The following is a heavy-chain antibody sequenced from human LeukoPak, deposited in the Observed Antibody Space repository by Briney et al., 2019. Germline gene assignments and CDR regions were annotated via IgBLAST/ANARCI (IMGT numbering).Heavy chain of an antibody. Sequence: PSETLSLTCAVSGGSISSSNWWSWVRQPPGKGLEWIGEIYHSGSTNYNPSLKSRVTISVDKSKNQFSLKLSSVTAADTAVYYCASEKGDYYDSSGSHRAFDIWGQGTLVTVSS. J-gene: IGHJ3*02. CDR3: ASEKGDYYDSSGSHRAFDI. CDR2: IYHSGST. V-gene: IGHV4-4*02. CDR1: GGSISSSNW. D-gene: IGHD3-22*01.